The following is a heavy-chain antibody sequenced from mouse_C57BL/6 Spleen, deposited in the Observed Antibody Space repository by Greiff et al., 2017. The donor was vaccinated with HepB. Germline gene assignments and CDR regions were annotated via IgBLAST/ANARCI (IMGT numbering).Heavy chain of an antibody. CDR3: AREGDYYGSSYSAWFAY. J-gene: IGHJ3*01. CDR1: GYTFTSYG. Sequence: VQLQQSGAELARPGASVKLSCKASGYTFTSYGISWVKQRTGQGLEWIGEIYPRSGNTYYNEKFKGKATLTADKSSSTAYMELRSLTSEDSAVYFCAREGDYYGSSYSAWFAYWGQGTLVTVSA. D-gene: IGHD1-1*01. V-gene: IGHV1-81*01. CDR2: IYPRSGNT.